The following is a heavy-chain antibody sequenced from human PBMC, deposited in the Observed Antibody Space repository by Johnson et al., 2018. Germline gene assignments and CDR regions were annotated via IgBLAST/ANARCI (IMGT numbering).Heavy chain of an antibody. J-gene: IGHJ6*02. CDR1: GFTFSDYY. D-gene: IGHD1-14*01. CDR2: ISRSGSDM. CDR3: ARQITAPNGLDV. V-gene: IGHV3-11*01. Sequence: QVQLVESGGGLVKXGGSXRLXCAASGFTFSDYYMTWIRQAPGKGPEWVSHISRSGSDMYYPDSVKGRFTVSRDNAKNSLDLQMNSLRAEDTAVYYCARQITAPNGLDVWGQGTTVTVSS.